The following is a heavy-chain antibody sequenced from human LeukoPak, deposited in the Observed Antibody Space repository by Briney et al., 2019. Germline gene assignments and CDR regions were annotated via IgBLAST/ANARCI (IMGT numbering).Heavy chain of an antibody. D-gene: IGHD3-22*01. Sequence: GGTLTLSCAASQFTFSSYWMSWVRQAPGKGLEWVACISQDGSEERYVASVKRRFTISRDNDKDSLYLQMSSLRDEDTAVYYCAREKPMIADYWGQGALVTVTS. CDR2: ISQDGSEE. CDR1: QFTFSSYW. J-gene: IGHJ4*02. CDR3: AREKPMIADY. V-gene: IGHV3-7*01.